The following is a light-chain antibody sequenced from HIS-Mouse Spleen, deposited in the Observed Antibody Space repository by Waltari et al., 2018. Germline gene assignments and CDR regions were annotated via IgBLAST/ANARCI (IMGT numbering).Light chain of an antibody. CDR3: SSYTSSSTLRV. Sequence: QSALTQPASVSGSPGQSITISCPGTSSDVGGYNYVSRYQQHPGKAPKLMIYDVRNRPSGVSNRFSGSKSGNTASLTISGLQAEDEADYYCSSYTSSSTLRVFGGGTKLTVL. J-gene: IGLJ3*02. CDR2: DVR. V-gene: IGLV2-14*03. CDR1: SSDVGGYNY.